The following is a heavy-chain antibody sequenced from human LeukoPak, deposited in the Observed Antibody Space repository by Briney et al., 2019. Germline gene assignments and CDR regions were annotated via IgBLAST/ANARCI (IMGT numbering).Heavy chain of an antibody. J-gene: IGHJ4*02. CDR1: GYSISNGYY. CDR3: ARQYYDILTGYLAYYFDY. Sequence: PSETLSLTCTVSGYSISNGYYWSWIRQPPGKGLEWIGEINHSGSTNYNPSLKSRVTISVDTSKNQFSLKLSSVTAADTAVYYCARQYYDILTGYLAYYFDYWGQGTLVTVSS. V-gene: IGHV4-34*01. CDR2: INHSGST. D-gene: IGHD3-9*01.